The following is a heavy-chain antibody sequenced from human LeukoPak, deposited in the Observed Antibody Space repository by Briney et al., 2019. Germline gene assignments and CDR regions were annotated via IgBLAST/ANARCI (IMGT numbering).Heavy chain of an antibody. CDR3: ARGVMVRGVIIGQYFDY. J-gene: IGHJ4*02. Sequence: PGGSLRLSCAASGFTFSSYWMHWVRQAPGKGLVWVSRINSDGSSTSYADSVKGRFTISRDNAKNTLYLQMNSLRAEDTAVYYCARGVMVRGVIIGQYFDYWGQGTLVTVSS. V-gene: IGHV3-74*01. D-gene: IGHD3-10*01. CDR2: INSDGSST. CDR1: GFTFSSYW.